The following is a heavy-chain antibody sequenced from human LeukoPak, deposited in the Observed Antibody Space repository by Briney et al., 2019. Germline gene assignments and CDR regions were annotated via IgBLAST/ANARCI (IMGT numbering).Heavy chain of an antibody. J-gene: IGHJ4*02. Sequence: GGSLRLSCVASGFAFNNYALGWVRQAPGKGLEWVSSILNSSYIYYADSVKGRFTISRDNAKNSLYLQMNSLRAEDTALYYCAKGSSSGESLRGYFDYWGQGTLVTVSS. CDR3: AKGSSSGESLRGYFDY. CDR1: GFAFNNYA. CDR2: ILNSSYI. V-gene: IGHV3-21*04. D-gene: IGHD6-13*01.